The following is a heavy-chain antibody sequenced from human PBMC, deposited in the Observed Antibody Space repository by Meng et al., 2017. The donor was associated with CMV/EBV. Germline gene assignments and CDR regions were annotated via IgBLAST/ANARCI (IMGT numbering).Heavy chain of an antibody. D-gene: IGHD2-8*02. J-gene: IGHJ6*02. V-gene: IGHV4-39*07. CDR2: IYYSGST. CDR3: ARDPTAYWYYYYYYGMDV. Sequence: SETLSLTCTVSGGSISSSSYYWGWIRQPPGKGLEWIGSIYYSGSTYYNPSLKSRVTISVDTSKNQFSLKLSSVTAADTAVYYCARDPTAYWYYYYYYGMDVWGQGTTVTVSS. CDR1: GGSISSSSYY.